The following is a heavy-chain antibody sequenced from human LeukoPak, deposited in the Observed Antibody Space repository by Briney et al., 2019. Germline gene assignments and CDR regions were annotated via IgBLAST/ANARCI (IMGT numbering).Heavy chain of an antibody. D-gene: IGHD6-19*01. V-gene: IGHV1-69*13. CDR2: IIPMFGIA. Sequence: SVKVSCKASGGTFSRYAISWVRQAPGQGLEWMGGIIPMFGIANCAQKFQGRVTITADESTSTAYMELSSLRSEDTAVYYCARDRPYTGGWRGFDYWGQGTLVTVSS. J-gene: IGHJ4*02. CDR1: GGTFSRYA. CDR3: ARDRPYTGGWRGFDY.